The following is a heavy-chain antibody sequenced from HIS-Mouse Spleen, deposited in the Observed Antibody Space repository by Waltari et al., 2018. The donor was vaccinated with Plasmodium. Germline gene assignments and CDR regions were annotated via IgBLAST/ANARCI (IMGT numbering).Heavy chain of an antibody. V-gene: IGHV1-2*02. CDR3: ASFRLDL. J-gene: IGHJ2*01. CDR1: GYTFTGYY. CDR2: INPNSGGT. Sequence: QVQLVQSGAEVKKPGASVTVSCKASGYTFTGYYMHWVRQGPGQGLEWMGWINPNSGGTNYAQKVQGRVTMTRDTSISTAYMELSRLRSDDTAVYYCASFRLDLWGRGTLVTVSS.